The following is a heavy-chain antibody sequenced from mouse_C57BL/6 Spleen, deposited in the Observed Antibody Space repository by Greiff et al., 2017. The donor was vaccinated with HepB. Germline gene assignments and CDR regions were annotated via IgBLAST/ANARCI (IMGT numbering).Heavy chain of an antibody. CDR1: GFSLTSYG. Sequence: QVQLKESGPGLVAPSQSLSITCTVSGFSLTSYGVHWVRQPPGKGLEWLVVIWSDGSTTYNSALKSRLSISKDNSKSQVFLKMNSLQTDDTAMYYCARHGDYDWDYYAMDYWGQGTSVTVSS. CDR2: IWSDGST. V-gene: IGHV2-6-1*01. CDR3: ARHGDYDWDYYAMDY. J-gene: IGHJ4*01. D-gene: IGHD2-4*01.